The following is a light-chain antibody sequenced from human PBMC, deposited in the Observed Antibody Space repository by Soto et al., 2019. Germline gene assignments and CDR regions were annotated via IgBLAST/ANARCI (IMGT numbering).Light chain of an antibody. CDR1: GMAVGGYNY. CDR2: EVT. J-gene: IGLJ3*02. V-gene: IGLV2-14*01. Sequence: QSALTQPASVSGSPGHSITFSSTGTGMAVGGYNYVSWYQQHPGKAPKLIIYEVTNRPSGVSGRFSGSKSGNTASLTISGLQAEDEADYYCSSFTTSSTLGVFGGGTKLTVL. CDR3: SSFTTSSTLGV.